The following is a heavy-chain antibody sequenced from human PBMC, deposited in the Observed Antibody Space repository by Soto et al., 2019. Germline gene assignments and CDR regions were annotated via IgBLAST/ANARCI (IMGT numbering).Heavy chain of an antibody. D-gene: IGHD1-26*01. CDR2: ISTDLRAL. J-gene: IGHJ6*02. V-gene: IGHV3-48*02. Sequence: PWGSLRLSCAASGFTISTYHLNWVRQAPGKGLEWVSYISTDLRALYYADSVRGRFTISRDNAKNSLYLQMTSLRDEDTGVYYCTRDGRRGYDMDVWGQGTTVTVSS. CDR1: GFTISTYH. CDR3: TRDGRRGYDMDV.